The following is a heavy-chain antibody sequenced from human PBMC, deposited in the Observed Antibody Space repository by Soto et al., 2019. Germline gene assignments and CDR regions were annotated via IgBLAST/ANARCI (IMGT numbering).Heavy chain of an antibody. CDR3: ARDPHEYWTSYWFAP. CDR1: GYNFNIYG. Sequence: ASVKVSCKASGYNFNIYGINWVRQAPGQGLELMGWISAYDGKTTYAEKFQGRVTMTTDASTSTAYMELRSLRSDDTAVYYCARDPHEYWTSYWFAPWGQGTLVPVSS. CDR2: ISAYDGKT. J-gene: IGHJ5*02. D-gene: IGHD3-3*01. V-gene: IGHV1-18*01.